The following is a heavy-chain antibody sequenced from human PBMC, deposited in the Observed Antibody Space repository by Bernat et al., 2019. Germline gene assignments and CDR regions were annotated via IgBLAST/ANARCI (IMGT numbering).Heavy chain of an antibody. J-gene: IGHJ3*01. CDR2: IYWDDDK. CDR1: GFSLSTSGVG. Sequence: QITLKESGPTLVNPTQTLTLTCTFSGFSLSTSGVGVGWIRQPPGKALECLAIIYWDDDKRYSPSLKSRLTITKDTSITQVVLTMTNLDPVDTATYYCARRVKGSGGWDVGVCDVGGQETMVTVSS. D-gene: IGHD6-19*01. V-gene: IGHV2-5*02. CDR3: ARRVKGSGGWDVGVCDV.